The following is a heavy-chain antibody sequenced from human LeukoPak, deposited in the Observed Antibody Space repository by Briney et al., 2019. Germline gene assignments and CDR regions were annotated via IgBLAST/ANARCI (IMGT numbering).Heavy chain of an antibody. CDR2: ISGSGGST. Sequence: GGSLRLSCAASGFTFSSYAMSWVRQAPGKGLEWVSAISGSGGSTYYADSVKGRFTISRDNSKNTLYLQMNSLRAEDTAVYYCAKDLPRVQLERLDAFDIWGQGTMVTVSS. V-gene: IGHV3-23*01. CDR1: GFTFSSYA. D-gene: IGHD1-1*01. CDR3: AKDLPRVQLERLDAFDI. J-gene: IGHJ3*02.